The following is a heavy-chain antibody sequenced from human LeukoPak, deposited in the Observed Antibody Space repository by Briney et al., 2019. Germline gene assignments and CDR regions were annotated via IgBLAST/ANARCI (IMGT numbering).Heavy chain of an antibody. CDR3: ARDGYSSGWTFDY. CDR2: INSDGSYT. Sequence: GGSLRLSCAASGFTFSSYWMHWVRQAPGKGLVWVSRINSDGSYTNYADSVKGRFTSSRDNAKNTLYLQMSSLRAEDTAVYYCARDGYSSGWTFDYWGQGTQVTVSS. V-gene: IGHV3-74*01. CDR1: GFTFSSYW. J-gene: IGHJ4*02. D-gene: IGHD6-19*01.